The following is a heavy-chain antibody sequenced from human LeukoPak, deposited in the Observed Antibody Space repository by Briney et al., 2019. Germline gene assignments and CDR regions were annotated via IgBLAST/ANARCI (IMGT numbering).Heavy chain of an antibody. D-gene: IGHD2-2*01. CDR1: SGSFSGYY. V-gene: IGHV4-34*01. J-gene: IGHJ5*02. Sequence: SETLSLTCAVYSGSFSGYYWSWIRQPPGKGLEWIGEINHSGSTNYNPSLKSRVTISVDTSKNQFSLKLSSVTAADTAVYYCARGEYCSSTSCYDRHWFDPWGQGTLVTVSS. CDR3: ARGEYCSSTSCYDRHWFDP. CDR2: INHSGST.